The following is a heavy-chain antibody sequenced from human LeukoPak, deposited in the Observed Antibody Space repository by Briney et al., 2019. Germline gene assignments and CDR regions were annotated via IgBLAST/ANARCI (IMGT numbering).Heavy chain of an antibody. D-gene: IGHD2-21*01. CDR1: GGSISSYY. CDR3: ARSAYWSPLVFFYYYMDV. CDR2: IYYSGST. Sequence: SSETLSLTCTVSGGSISSYYWSWIRQPPGKGLEWIGYIYYSGSTNYNPSLKSRVTISVDTSKNQFSLKLSSVTAADTAVYYCARSAYWSPLVFFYYYMDVWGKGTTVTVSS. V-gene: IGHV4-59*01. J-gene: IGHJ6*03.